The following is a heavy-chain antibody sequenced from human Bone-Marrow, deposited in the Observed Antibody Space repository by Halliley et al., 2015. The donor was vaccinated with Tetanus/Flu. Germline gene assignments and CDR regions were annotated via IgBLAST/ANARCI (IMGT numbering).Heavy chain of an antibody. J-gene: IGHJ4*02. Sequence: SIIMGSTYIYYGDSVQGRFSISRDNAKSSLFLQMDSLRVEDTAVYYCARDLTSFCGGDCHCFDHWGQGTLVTVSS. CDR2: IIMGSTYI. V-gene: IGHV3-21*01. CDR3: ARDLTSFCGGDCHCFDH. D-gene: IGHD2-21*02.